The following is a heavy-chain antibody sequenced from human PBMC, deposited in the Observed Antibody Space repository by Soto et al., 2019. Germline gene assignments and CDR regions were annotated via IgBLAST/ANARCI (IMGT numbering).Heavy chain of an antibody. CDR2: IYPSDSDT. CDR3: ARGGVSTRTFDY. V-gene: IGHV5-51*01. D-gene: IGHD3-3*01. Sequence: GESLKISCKGSGYNFAGYWIAWVRQMPGKGLELMGIIYPSDSDTRYRPSFQGQLTISADKSISSAYLQWSSLRASDTAMYYCARGGVSTRTFDYWGQGTPVTVSS. CDR1: GYNFAGYW. J-gene: IGHJ4*02.